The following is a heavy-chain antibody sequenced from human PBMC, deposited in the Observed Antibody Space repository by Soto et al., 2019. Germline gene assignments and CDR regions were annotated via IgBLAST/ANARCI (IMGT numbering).Heavy chain of an antibody. J-gene: IGHJ5*02. CDR2: IYYSGST. CDR3: ARVEDYYDSSGYNWFDP. D-gene: IGHD3-22*01. CDR1: GGSVSRGDYY. Sequence: QVQLQESGPGLVKPTQTLSLTCTVSGGSVSRGDYYWTWIRQHPGKGLEWIGYIYYSGSTHYNPSLKSRLTISPDLSKNQFSLKLSSVTAPDTAVYHCARVEDYYDSSGYNWFDPWGQGTLVPVSS. V-gene: IGHV4-30-4*01.